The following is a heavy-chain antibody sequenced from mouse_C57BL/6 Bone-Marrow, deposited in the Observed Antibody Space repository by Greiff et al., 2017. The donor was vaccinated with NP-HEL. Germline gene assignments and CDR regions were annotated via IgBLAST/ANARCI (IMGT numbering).Heavy chain of an antibody. CDR2: IDPENGDT. CDR1: GFNIKDDY. J-gene: IGHJ4*01. Sequence: EVKLVESGAELVRPGASVKLSCTASGFNIKDDYMHWVKQRPEQGLEWIGWIDPENGDTEYASKFQGKATITADTSSNTAYLQLSSLTSEDTAVYYCTSTAYAMDYWGQGTSVTVSS. CDR3: TSTAYAMDY. V-gene: IGHV14-4*01. D-gene: IGHD1-2*01.